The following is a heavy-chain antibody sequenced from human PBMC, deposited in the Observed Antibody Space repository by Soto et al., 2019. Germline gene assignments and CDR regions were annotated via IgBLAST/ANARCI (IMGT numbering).Heavy chain of an antibody. CDR3: ARGDVVIDPYYYGMDV. CDR2: ISAYNGNT. Sequence: QVQLVQSGAEVKKPGASVKVSCKASGYTFTSYGISWVRQAPGQGLEWMGWISAYNGNTNYAQKLQGRVTMTTDTSTSTAYMELRSLKSANTAVYYWARGDVVIDPYYYGMDVWGQGTTVTVSS. D-gene: IGHD3-22*01. V-gene: IGHV1-18*01. J-gene: IGHJ6*02. CDR1: GYTFTSYG.